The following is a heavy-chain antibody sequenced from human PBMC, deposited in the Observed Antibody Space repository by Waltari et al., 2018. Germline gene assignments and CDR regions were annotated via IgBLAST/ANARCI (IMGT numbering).Heavy chain of an antibody. CDR1: GFTFSSYW. D-gene: IGHD6-19*01. Sequence: EVQLVESGGGLVQPGGSLRLSCAASGFTFSSYWMSWVRQAPGKGLVWVANIKQDGSEKYYVDSVKGRFTISRDNAKTSLYLQMNSLRAEDTAVYYCARVLYSSGWYHPFDYWGQGTLVTVSS. V-gene: IGHV3-7*01. CDR3: ARVLYSSGWYHPFDY. J-gene: IGHJ4*02. CDR2: IKQDGSEK.